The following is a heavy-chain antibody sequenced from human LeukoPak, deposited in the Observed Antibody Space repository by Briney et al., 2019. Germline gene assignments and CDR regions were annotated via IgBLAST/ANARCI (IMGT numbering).Heavy chain of an antibody. J-gene: IGHJ3*02. V-gene: IGHV1-2*04. CDR3: ARVGPHSSFDI. Sequence: ASVKVSCKASGYTFTGYYIHWVRQAPGQGLEWMGWINPNSGGTNYAQKFQDWVTMTRDASITTAYMALSRLRSDDTAVYYCARVGPHSSFDIWGQGTMVTVSS. CDR1: GYTFTGYY. D-gene: IGHD4-11*01. CDR2: INPNSGGT.